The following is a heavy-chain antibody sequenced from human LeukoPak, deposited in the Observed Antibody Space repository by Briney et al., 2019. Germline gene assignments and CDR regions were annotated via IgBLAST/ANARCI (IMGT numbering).Heavy chain of an antibody. CDR3: ARNGGYSNYYFDY. J-gene: IGHJ4*02. CDR1: GFTFNEYY. V-gene: IGHV3-11*06. CDR2: ISSSSSYT. D-gene: IGHD5-18*01. Sequence: GGSLGLSCAASGFTFNEYYMSWIRQAPGKGLEWVSYISSSSSYTNYADSVKGRFTISRDNAKNSLYLQMNSLRAEDTAVYYCARNGGYSNYYFDYWGQGTLVTVSS.